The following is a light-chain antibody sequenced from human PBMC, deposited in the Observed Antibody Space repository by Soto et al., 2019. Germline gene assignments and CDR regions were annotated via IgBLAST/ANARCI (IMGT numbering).Light chain of an antibody. J-gene: IGLJ2*01. V-gene: IGLV1-44*01. CDR2: SNS. CDR1: SSNIKTNG. Sequence: QSVLAQPPSASGTPGQTVTISCSGGSSNIKTNGVSWYQQVPGAAPKLLIYSNSQRPSGAPDRFSGSKSGTSASLAISGLQSEDEATYHCSTWDDSLNGLIFGGATQLTLL. CDR3: STWDDSLNGLI.